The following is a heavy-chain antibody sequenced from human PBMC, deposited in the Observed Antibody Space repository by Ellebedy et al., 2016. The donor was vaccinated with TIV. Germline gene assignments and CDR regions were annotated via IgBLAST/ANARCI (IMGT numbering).Heavy chain of an antibody. V-gene: IGHV3-23*01. Sequence: GEFLKISXAASGFSFSIYAMSWVRQAPGKGLGWVSSITGSGGSTYYADSVKGRFTISRDNSKNTLYLQMNSLRVEDTAIYYCARGWGSSLSYYYGMDVWGQGTTVTVSS. D-gene: IGHD6-13*01. CDR1: GFSFSIYA. CDR3: ARGWGSSLSYYYGMDV. CDR2: ITGSGGST. J-gene: IGHJ6*02.